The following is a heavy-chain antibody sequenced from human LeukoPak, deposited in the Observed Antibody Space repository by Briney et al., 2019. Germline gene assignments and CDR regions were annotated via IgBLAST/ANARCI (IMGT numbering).Heavy chain of an antibody. Sequence: GGSLRLSCAASGFTFSNDWMGWVRQAPGKGLEWVANIKQDESKNYYADSVKGPFTTSSDNSNNSLYLQMSSLTAEDTAIYYCARAHAYRADYWGQGTLVTVSS. CDR2: IKQDESKN. CDR3: ARAHAYRADY. D-gene: IGHD2-2*01. J-gene: IGHJ4*02. CDR1: GFTFSNDW. V-gene: IGHV3-7*01.